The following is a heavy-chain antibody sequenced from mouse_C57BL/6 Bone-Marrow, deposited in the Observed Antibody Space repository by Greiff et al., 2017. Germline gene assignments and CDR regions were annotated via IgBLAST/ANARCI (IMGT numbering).Heavy chain of an antibody. V-gene: IGHV1-59*01. J-gene: IGHJ1*03. Sequence: QVQLQQPGAELVRPGTSVKLSCKASGYTFTSYWMHWVQQRPGQGLEWIGVIDPSDSYTNYNQKFKGKATLTVDTSSSTAYMQLSSLTSEDSAVYYCGPYVWGTGTTVTVSS. CDR1: GYTFTSYW. CDR2: IDPSDSYT. CDR3: GPYV.